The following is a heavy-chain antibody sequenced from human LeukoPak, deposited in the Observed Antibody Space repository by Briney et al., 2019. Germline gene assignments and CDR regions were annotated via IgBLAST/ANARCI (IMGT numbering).Heavy chain of an antibody. CDR3: ARKAKGDDSSGYPDY. Sequence: ASVKVSCKASGYTFTGYYMHWVRQAPGQGLEWMGWINPNSGGTNYAQKFQGRVTMTRDTSISTAYMELSRLRSDDTAVYYCARKAKGDDSSGYPDYWGQGTLVTVSS. CDR1: GYTFTGYY. D-gene: IGHD3-22*01. J-gene: IGHJ4*02. CDR2: INPNSGGT. V-gene: IGHV1-2*02.